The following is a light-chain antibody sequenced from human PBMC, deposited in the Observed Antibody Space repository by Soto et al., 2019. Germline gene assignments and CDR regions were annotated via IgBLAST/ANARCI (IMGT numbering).Light chain of an antibody. V-gene: IGLV2-14*01. CDR1: SSDIGGYDY. J-gene: IGLJ1*01. Sequence: QHVLTQPASVSGSPGQSITISCTGTSSDIGGYDYVSWYQQYPGKAPKLMIYDVSNRPSGVSDRFSGSKSANTASLTISGLQAEDEADYYCNSYTTSSSLYVFGTGTKVTVL. CDR2: DVS. CDR3: NSYTTSSSLYV.